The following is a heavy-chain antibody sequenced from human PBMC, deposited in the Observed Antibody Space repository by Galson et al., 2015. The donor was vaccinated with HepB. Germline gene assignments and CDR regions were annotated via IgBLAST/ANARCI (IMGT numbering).Heavy chain of an antibody. CDR2: ISGSGGST. D-gene: IGHD6-13*01. J-gene: IGHJ6*02. V-gene: IGHV3-23*01. Sequence: SLRLSCAASGFTFSSYAMSWVRQAPGKGLEWVSAISGSGGSTYYADSVKGRFTISRDNSKNTLYLQMNSLRAEDTAVYYCARVVQQLAYGMDVWGQGTTVTVSS. CDR1: GFTFSSYA. CDR3: ARVVQQLAYGMDV.